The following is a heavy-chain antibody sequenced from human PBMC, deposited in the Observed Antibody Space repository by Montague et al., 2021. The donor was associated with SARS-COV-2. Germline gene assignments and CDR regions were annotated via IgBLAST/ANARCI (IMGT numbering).Heavy chain of an antibody. CDR1: GFTFSSYA. Sequence: SLRLSCAASGFTFSSYAMSWVRQAPGKGLEWVSVIYSGDSSTYYADSVKGRFTISRDNSKNTLYLQMNSLRAEDTAVHYCAKRGATSPFDSWGQGTLVTVSS. CDR3: AKRGATSPFDS. J-gene: IGHJ4*02. D-gene: IGHD1-26*01. CDR2: IYSGDSST. V-gene: IGHV3-23*03.